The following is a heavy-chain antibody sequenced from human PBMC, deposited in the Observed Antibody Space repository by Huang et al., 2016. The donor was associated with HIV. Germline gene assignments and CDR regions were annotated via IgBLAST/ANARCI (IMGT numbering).Heavy chain of an antibody. J-gene: IGHJ3*02. Sequence: QVQLVESGAELKKPGDSVMVSCKVSGYTVRDLALHWVRQAPEKGLAWMGGFDPEEGETIDAQRLQGRVTMTEDTSTDTAYMELSSLRPEDTAVYYCATSTPDVGAGVLRSAFDIWGQGTMVTVSS. CDR2: FDPEEGET. CDR1: GYTVRDLA. V-gene: IGHV1-24*01. D-gene: IGHD2-15*01. CDR3: ATSTPDVGAGVLRSAFDI.